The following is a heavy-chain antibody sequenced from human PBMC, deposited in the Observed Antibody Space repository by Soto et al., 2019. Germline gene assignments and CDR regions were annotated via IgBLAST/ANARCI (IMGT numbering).Heavy chain of an antibody. V-gene: IGHV1-2*02. CDR1: GYTFTCYY. Sequence: ASVKVSCKASGYTFTCYYVHWVRLAPGQGLEWMGWINPNSGDTYLAQRFQGRVTMHRDTSIGTAYMELRGLTSDDTADYYCAKGGAIVAAGTRVYLYNAMDVWGQGTTVTVSS. CDR3: AKGGAIVAAGTRVYLYNAMDV. J-gene: IGHJ6*02. D-gene: IGHD1-26*01. CDR2: INPNSGDT.